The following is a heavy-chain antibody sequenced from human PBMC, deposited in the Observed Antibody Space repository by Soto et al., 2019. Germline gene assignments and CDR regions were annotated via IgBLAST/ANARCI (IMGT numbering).Heavy chain of an antibody. CDR1: GFGFDAYG. V-gene: IGHV3-20*04. J-gene: IGHJ4*02. D-gene: IGHD4-17*01. CDR2: INRHGDST. Sequence: EVYLVESGGGVVRPGGSLRLSCAASGFGFDAYGMSWFRQGPEKGLEWVSTINRHGDSTGYADSVKGRFTISRDNAKNSLYLQMNGLRAEDTAFYYCARDHRWGYEYGDYGDSWGQGTLVTVS. CDR3: ARDHRWGYEYGDYGDS.